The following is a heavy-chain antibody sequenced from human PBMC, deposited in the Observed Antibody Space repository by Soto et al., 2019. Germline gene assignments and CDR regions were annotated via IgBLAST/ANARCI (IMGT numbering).Heavy chain of an antibody. CDR2: IWFDGSKK. D-gene: IGHD2-2*01. Sequence: QMQLVESGGGVVQPGRSLRLSCAASGFTFRSYGIHWVRQAPGKGLEWVALIWFDGSKKYYVDSVKGRFAVSRDNSKNKLYLQMNSLRVEDTAVYYCDRDRLVHYYYGMDVWGQGTTVTVSS. CDR1: GFTFRSYG. CDR3: DRDRLVHYYYGMDV. V-gene: IGHV3-33*01. J-gene: IGHJ6*02.